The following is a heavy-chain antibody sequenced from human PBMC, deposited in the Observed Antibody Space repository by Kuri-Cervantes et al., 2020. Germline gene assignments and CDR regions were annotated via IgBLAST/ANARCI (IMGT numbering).Heavy chain of an antibody. Sequence: GESLKISCAVSGFPVSSDYMTWVRQAPGKGLQWVSLLYNAGTTIYADSVKGRFTISRDNAKNSLYLQMNSLRAEDTALYYCAKGDNAVYYYYMDVWGKGTTVTVSS. D-gene: IGHD2-8*01. V-gene: IGHV3-53*05. CDR3: AKGDNAVYYYYMDV. CDR1: GFPVSSDY. CDR2: LYNAGTT. J-gene: IGHJ6*03.